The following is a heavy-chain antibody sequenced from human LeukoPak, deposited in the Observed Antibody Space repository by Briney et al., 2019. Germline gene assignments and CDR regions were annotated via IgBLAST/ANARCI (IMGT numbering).Heavy chain of an antibody. V-gene: IGHV4-59*08. CDR3: ARHEELSLYSAFDI. D-gene: IGHD3-16*02. CDR2: IYYSGST. CDR1: GGSISSYY. J-gene: IGHJ3*02. Sequence: SETLSLTCTVSGGSISSYYWSWIRQPPGKGLEWNGYIYYSGSTNYNPSLKSRVTISVDTSKNQFSLKLSSVTAADTAVYYCARHEELSLYSAFDIWGQGTMVTVSS.